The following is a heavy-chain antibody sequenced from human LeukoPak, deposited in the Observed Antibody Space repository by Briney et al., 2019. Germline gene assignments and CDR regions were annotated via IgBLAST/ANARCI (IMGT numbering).Heavy chain of an antibody. V-gene: IGHV1-2*04. CDR2: INPNSGGT. CDR3: ARGHEGATLVPDY. J-gene: IGHJ4*02. CDR1: GYTFTGYY. D-gene: IGHD1-26*01. Sequence: GASVKVSCKASGYTFTGYYMHWVRQAPGQGLEWMGWINPNSGGTNYAQKFQGWVTMTRDTSISTAYMELSRLRSDDTAVYYCARGHEGATLVPDYWGQGTLVTVSS.